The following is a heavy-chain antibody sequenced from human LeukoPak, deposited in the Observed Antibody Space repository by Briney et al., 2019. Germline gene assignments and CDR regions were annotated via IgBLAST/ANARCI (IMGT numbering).Heavy chain of an antibody. CDR2: MNPNSGNT. V-gene: IGHV1-8*01. CDR3: ARVGDSSHGMDV. J-gene: IGHJ6*02. Sequence: ASVKVSCKASGYTFASYDINWVRQATGQGLEWMGWMNPNSGNTGYAQKFQGRVTMTRNTSISTAYMELSSLRSEDTAVYYCARVGDSSHGMDVWGQGTTVTVSS. CDR1: GYTFASYD. D-gene: IGHD2-21*02.